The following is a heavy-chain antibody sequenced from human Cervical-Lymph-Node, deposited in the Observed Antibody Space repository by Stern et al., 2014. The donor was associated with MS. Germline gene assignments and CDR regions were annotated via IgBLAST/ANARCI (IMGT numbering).Heavy chain of an antibody. CDR2: IGAFNGNT. Sequence: QVQLVQSGPEVKKPGASVKVSCKASGYTFSNFGISWVRQAPGQGLEWMGWIGAFNGNTKYARKRQGRVTMTTDTSTRTAYMELTSLASDDTAVYYCARDGHYATTYFDHWGQGTLVTVSS. CDR1: GYTFSNFG. V-gene: IGHV1-18*01. CDR3: ARDGHYATTYFDH. D-gene: IGHD2-8*01. J-gene: IGHJ4*02.